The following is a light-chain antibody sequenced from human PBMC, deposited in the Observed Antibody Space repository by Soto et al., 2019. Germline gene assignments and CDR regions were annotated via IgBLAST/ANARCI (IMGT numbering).Light chain of an antibody. V-gene: IGKV1-27*01. Sequence: DIQMTQSPSSLSASVGDRVTITCRASEDISNYLAWYQQKPGKVPKLLIYGASTLQSGVPSRFSGSGSGTEFTLTISSLQTEDFATYYCQNYNRAPWTFGQGTKVESK. CDR1: EDISNY. CDR3: QNYNRAPWT. CDR2: GAS. J-gene: IGKJ1*01.